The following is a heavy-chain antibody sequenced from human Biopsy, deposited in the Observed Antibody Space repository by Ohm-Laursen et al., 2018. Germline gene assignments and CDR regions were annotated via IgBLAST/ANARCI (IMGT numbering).Heavy chain of an antibody. CDR3: ARDLSFGTVSDY. CDR1: GFTFSDYY. J-gene: IGHJ4*02. V-gene: IGHV3-11*01. D-gene: IGHD1/OR15-1a*01. CDR2: ISGTGGSL. Sequence: SLRLSCAASGFTFSDYYMSWVRQAPGKGLEWVSYISGTGGSLDYADSVKGRFTISRDNAKNSLYLQINSLRAEDTAVHYCARDLSFGTVSDYWGQGTLVTVSS.